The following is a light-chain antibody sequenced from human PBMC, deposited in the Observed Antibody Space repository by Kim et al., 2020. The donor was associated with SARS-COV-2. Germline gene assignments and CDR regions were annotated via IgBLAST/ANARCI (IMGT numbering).Light chain of an antibody. CDR3: QQYNNWPLT. Sequence: EIVMTQSPATLSVSPGERATLSCRASQSVSSNLAWYQQKPGQVPRLLIYGASTRATGIPARFSGSGSGTEFTLTISSLQSEDFVIYYCQQYNNWPLTFGQGTKVDIK. J-gene: IGKJ1*01. CDR1: QSVSSN. CDR2: GAS. V-gene: IGKV3-15*01.